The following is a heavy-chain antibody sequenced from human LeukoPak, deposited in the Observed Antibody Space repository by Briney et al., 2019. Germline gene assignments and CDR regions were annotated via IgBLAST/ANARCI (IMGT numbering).Heavy chain of an antibody. J-gene: IGHJ4*02. CDR1: GFTFSDYY. V-gene: IGHV3-11*06. Sequence: PGRSLRLSCAASGFTFSDYYMSWIRQAPGKGLEWVSYISSSSSYTNYADSVKGRFTISRDSAKHSLYLQMNSLRAEDTAVYYCARDGSTVTTVFDYWGQGTLVTVSS. CDR3: ARDGSTVTTVFDY. CDR2: ISSSSSYT. D-gene: IGHD4-17*01.